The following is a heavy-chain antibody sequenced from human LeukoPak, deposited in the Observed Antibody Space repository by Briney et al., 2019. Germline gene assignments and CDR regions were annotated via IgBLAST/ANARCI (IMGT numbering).Heavy chain of an antibody. CDR1: GFSFSSYT. J-gene: IGHJ4*02. V-gene: IGHV3-23*01. D-gene: IGHD6-13*01. CDR3: AKDLWYSASSCFDY. Sequence: GGSLRLSCTASGFSFSSYTMNWVRQAPGKGLEWVSSIIGSGGGTNYADSVKGRFTIPRDTSKNTLYLQMNSLRAEDTAIYYCAKDLWYSASSCFDYWGQGTLVTVSS. CDR2: IIGSGGGT.